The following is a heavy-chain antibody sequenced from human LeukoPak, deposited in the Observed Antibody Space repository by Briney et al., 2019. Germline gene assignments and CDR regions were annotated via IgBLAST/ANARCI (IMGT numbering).Heavy chain of an antibody. J-gene: IGHJ4*02. CDR1: GLTFSSYA. V-gene: IGHV3-30*04. CDR3: ARERGGYFDY. D-gene: IGHD3-16*01. Sequence: GGSLRLSCAASGLTFSSYAMHWVRQAPGKGLEWVAVISYDGSNKYYADSVKGRFTISRDNSKNTLYLQMNSLRAEDTAVYYCARERGGYFDYWGQGTLVTVSS. CDR2: ISYDGSNK.